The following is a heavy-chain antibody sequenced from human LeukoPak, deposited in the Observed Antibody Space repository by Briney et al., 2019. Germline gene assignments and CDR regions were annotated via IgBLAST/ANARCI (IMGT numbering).Heavy chain of an antibody. CDR3: SRAPDAYYDSSGFAFGAWFDP. CDR2: TYYRSKWYN. J-gene: IGHJ5*02. V-gene: IGHV6-1*01. CDR1: GDSVSNNSAT. D-gene: IGHD3-22*01. Sequence: SQTLSLTCAISGDSVSNNSATWNWIRQSPSRGLEWLGRTYYRSKWYNDYAVSVKSRITINPDTSKNQFSLQLNSVTPEDTAVYYCSRAPDAYYDSSGFAFGAWFDPWGQGTLVTVSS.